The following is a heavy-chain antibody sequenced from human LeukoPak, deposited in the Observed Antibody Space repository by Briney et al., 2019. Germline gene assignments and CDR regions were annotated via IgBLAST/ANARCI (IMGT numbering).Heavy chain of an antibody. D-gene: IGHD2-15*01. CDR1: GFTFTNYA. V-gene: IGHV3-23*01. J-gene: IGHJ4*02. CDR3: GRDGGNRWFDF. CDR2: INVNGGTT. Sequence: GGSLRLSCAASGFTFTNYAMSWVRQAPGKGLEWVSGINVNGGTTHHADSVKGRFTISRDNSKNTLYLQMSSLRVDDTAVYYCGRDGGNRWFDFWGQGTLVTVSS.